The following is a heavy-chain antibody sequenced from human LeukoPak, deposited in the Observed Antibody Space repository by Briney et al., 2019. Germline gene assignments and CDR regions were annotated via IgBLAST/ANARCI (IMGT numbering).Heavy chain of an antibody. CDR2: ISGSGGST. CDR1: GFTFGSYA. V-gene: IGHV3-23*01. CDR3: AKESVQAAPLYGVDY. Sequence: GGSLRLSCAASGFTFGSYAMSWVRQPPGKGLEWVSTISGSGGSTYYADSLKGRFTISRDNSKNTLYLQMNSPRVEDTALYYCAKESVQAAPLYGVDYWGRGTLVTVSS. D-gene: IGHD2-2*01. J-gene: IGHJ4*02.